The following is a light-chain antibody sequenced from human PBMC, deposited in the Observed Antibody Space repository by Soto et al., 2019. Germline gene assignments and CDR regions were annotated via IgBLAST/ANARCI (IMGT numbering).Light chain of an antibody. Sequence: QSVLTQRASVSGSPGQSITIYCTGISSDIGAYNFVSWYQQHPGKAPKLMLYDVNIRPSGVSNRFSGSKSGNTASLTISGLQAEDEADYYCTSWTTSTTMICGGGTKVTVL. CDR3: TSWTTSTTMI. CDR1: SSDIGAYNF. CDR2: DVN. V-gene: IGLV2-14*03. J-gene: IGLJ2*01.